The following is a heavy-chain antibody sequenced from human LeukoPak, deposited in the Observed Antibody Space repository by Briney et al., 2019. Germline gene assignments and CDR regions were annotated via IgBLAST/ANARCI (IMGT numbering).Heavy chain of an antibody. J-gene: IGHJ6*03. CDR3: ARSPYYDFWRPHYYYYMDV. V-gene: IGHV4-61*02. CDR1: GGSISSGSYY. D-gene: IGHD3-3*01. CDR2: IYTSGST. Sequence: KPSQTLSLTCTVSGGSISSGSYYWSWIRQPAGKGLEWIGRIYTSGSTNYNPSLKSRVTISVDTSKNQFSLKLSSVTAADTAVYYCARSPYYDFWRPHYYYYMDVWGKGTTVTVSS.